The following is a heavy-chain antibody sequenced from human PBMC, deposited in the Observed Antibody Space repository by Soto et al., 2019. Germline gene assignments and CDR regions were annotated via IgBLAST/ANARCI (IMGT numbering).Heavy chain of an antibody. J-gene: IGHJ4*01. CDR3: ASVEGGDYIWGSYRYTLFDD. D-gene: IGHD3-16*02. CDR2: IYYSGST. CDR1: GGSISSSSYY. V-gene: IGHV4-39*01. Sequence: SETLSLTCTVSGGSISSSSYYWGWIRQPPGKGLEWIGSIYYSGSTYYNPSLKSRVTISVDTSKNQLSLKLSSVTAADTAVYYCASVEGGDYIWGSYRYTLFDDWGHGTLVTVSS.